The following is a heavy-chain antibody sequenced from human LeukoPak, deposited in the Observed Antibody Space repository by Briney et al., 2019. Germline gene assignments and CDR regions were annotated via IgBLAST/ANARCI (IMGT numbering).Heavy chain of an antibody. Sequence: SVKVSCKASGGTFSSYAISWVRQAPGQGLEWMGGIIAIFGTANYAQKFQGRVTITTDESTSTAYMELSSLRSEDTAVYYCARDGDYYDSSGYTIDAFDIWGQGTMVTVSS. J-gene: IGHJ3*02. CDR2: IIAIFGTA. V-gene: IGHV1-69*05. CDR3: ARDGDYYDSSGYTIDAFDI. CDR1: GGTFSSYA. D-gene: IGHD3-22*01.